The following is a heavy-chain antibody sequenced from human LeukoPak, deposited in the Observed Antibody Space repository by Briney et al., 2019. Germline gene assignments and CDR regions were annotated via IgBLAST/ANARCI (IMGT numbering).Heavy chain of an antibody. Sequence: SETLSLTCAVYGGSFSGYYWSWIRQPPGKGLEWIGEINHSGSTNYNPSLKSRVTISVDTSKNQFSLKLSSVTAADTAVYYCAGSSSGDDYWGQGTLVTVSS. D-gene: IGHD6-13*01. V-gene: IGHV4-34*01. CDR3: AGSSSGDDY. CDR2: INHSGST. CDR1: GGSFSGYY. J-gene: IGHJ4*02.